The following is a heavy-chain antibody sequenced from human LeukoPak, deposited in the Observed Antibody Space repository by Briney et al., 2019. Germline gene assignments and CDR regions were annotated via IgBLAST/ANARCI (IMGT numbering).Heavy chain of an antibody. V-gene: IGHV1-46*01. CDR2: INPSGGST. CDR1: GYTFTSYY. Sequence: ASVKVSCKASGYTFTSYYMHWVRQAPGQGLEWMGIINPSGGSTSYAQRFQGRVTMTRDTSTSTVYMELSSLRSEDTAVYYCARDPVGVTPFDPWGQGTLVTVSS. D-gene: IGHD2-21*02. CDR3: ARDPVGVTPFDP. J-gene: IGHJ5*02.